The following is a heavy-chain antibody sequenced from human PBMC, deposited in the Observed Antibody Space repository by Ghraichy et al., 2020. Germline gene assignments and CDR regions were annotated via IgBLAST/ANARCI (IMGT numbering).Heavy chain of an antibody. V-gene: IGHV1-2*02. CDR2: INPNSGGT. CDR3: ARPGGAVTTELPFDY. J-gene: IGHJ4*02. Sequence: ASVKVSCKASGYTFTGYYMHWVRQAPGQGLEWMGWINPNSGGTNYAQKFQGRVTMTRDTSISTAYMELSRLRSDDTAVYYCARPGGAVTTELPFDYWGQGTLVTVSS. D-gene: IGHD4-17*01. CDR1: GYTFTGYY.